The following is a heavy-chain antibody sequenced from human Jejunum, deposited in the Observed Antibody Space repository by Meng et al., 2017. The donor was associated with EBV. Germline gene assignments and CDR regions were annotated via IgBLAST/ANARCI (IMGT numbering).Heavy chain of an antibody. D-gene: IGHD3-16*01. V-gene: IGHV1-46*01. CDR2: INPSDGGT. Sequence: QVQLVQSGTEVKKPGASVNISCEASGYIFTTFRIHWVRQAPGQGLEWMGLINPSDGGTNYAQKFQDRVTMTTDTSTSTSYMELRSLRSEDTAMYYCMREGGHWGQGTLVTVSS. J-gene: IGHJ4*02. CDR3: MREGGH. CDR1: GYIFTTFR.